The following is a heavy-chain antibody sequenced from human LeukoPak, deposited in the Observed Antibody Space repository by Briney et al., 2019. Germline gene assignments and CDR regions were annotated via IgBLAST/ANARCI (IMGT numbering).Heavy chain of an antibody. V-gene: IGHV3-13*01. J-gene: IGHJ6*02. CDR3: ARGGITFGGVIVLGMGV. CDR2: IGTAGDT. D-gene: IGHD3-16*02. CDR1: GFTFSSYD. Sequence: GGSLRLSCAASGFTFSSYDMHWVRQATGKGLEWVSAIGTAGDTYYPGSVKGRFTISRENAKNSLYLQMDSVRAGDTAVYYCARGGITFGGVIVLGMGVWGQGTTVTVSS.